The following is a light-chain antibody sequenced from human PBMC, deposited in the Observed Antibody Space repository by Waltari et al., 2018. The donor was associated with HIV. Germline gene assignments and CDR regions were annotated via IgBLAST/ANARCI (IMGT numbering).Light chain of an antibody. CDR1: QSLLHSNGHNY. Sequence: IVMTQSALSLPVSPGEPAYISCRSNQSLLHSNGHNYLDWYLHKSGQSPKLVIYLASIRASGVPDRVSGSGSGTDFTLKFSRVEAEDVGVYYCMQSLQTPRTFGGGTNVQIK. CDR3: MQSLQTPRT. V-gene: IGKV2-28*01. J-gene: IGKJ4*01. CDR2: LAS.